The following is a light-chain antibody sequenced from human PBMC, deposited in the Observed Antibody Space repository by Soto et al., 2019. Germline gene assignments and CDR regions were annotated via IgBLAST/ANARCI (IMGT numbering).Light chain of an antibody. CDR2: GAS. CDR3: QQYGSTGT. CDR1: QSVSNNY. V-gene: IGKV3-20*01. Sequence: EIVLTQSPGTLSLSPGERATLSCRASQSVSNNYLAWYQQKPDQAPRLLTYGASMRATGIPDRFSGSGSGTDITVNISSLELEDFAVYYCQQYGSTGTFGNRTKVEIK. J-gene: IGKJ1*01.